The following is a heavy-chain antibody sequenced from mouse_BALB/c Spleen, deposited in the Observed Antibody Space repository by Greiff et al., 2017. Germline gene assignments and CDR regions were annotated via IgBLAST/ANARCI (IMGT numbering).Heavy chain of an antibody. CDR1: GFTFSSYG. CDR2: ISSGGSYT. D-gene: IGHD2-1*01. V-gene: IGHV5-6*01. CDR3: ARHVDGNFYFDY. Sequence: EVKLVESGGDLVKPGGSLKLSCAASGFTFSSYGMSWVRQTPDKRLEWVATISSGGSYTYYPDSVKGRFTISRDNAKNTLYLQMSSLKSEDTAMYYCARHVDGNFYFDYWGQGTTLTVSS. J-gene: IGHJ2*01.